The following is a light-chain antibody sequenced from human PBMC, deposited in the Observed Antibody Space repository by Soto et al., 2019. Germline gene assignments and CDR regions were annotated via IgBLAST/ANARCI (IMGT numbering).Light chain of an antibody. V-gene: IGKV3-11*01. J-gene: IGKJ1*01. CDR1: QSVSGY. Sequence: DIVLTQFPGTVSLYRGERAARSCRASQSVSGYLVWYQQKPGQAPRLLIYDASTRAAGIPARFIGSGSGTDFTLTISSLEPEDSAVYYCQQNLGRHTFGHGTMVDIK. CDR2: DAS. CDR3: QQNLGRHT.